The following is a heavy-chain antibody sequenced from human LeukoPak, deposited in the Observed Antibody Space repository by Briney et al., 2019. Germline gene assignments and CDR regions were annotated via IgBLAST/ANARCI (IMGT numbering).Heavy chain of an antibody. V-gene: IGHV1-2*02. CDR3: AKVPYDNSGYYRLPWDY. J-gene: IGHJ4*02. Sequence: ASVKVSCKASGYTFTGYYMHWVRQAPGQGLEWMGWINPNSGGTNYAQKFQGRVTMTRDTSISTAYMELSRLRSDDTAVYYCAKVPYDNSGYYRLPWDYWGQGTLVTVSS. CDR2: INPNSGGT. D-gene: IGHD3-22*01. CDR1: GYTFTGYY.